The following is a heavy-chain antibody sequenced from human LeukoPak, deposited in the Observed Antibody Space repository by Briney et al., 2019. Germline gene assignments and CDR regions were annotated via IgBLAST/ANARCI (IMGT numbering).Heavy chain of an antibody. V-gene: IGHV3-74*01. J-gene: IGHJ6*04. D-gene: IGHD3-22*01. CDR2: INSDGSST. Sequence: GGSLRLSCAASGFTFISYWMHWVRQAPGKGLVLVSRINSDGSSTSYADSVKGRFTISRDNAKNTLYLQMNSLRAEDTAVYYCERSITMLVGSDVWGKGTTVTVSS. CDR1: GFTFISYW. CDR3: ERSITMLVGSDV.